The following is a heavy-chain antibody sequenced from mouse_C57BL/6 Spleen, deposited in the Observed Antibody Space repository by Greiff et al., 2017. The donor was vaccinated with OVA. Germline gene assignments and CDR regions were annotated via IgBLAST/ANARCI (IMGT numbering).Heavy chain of an antibody. J-gene: IGHJ4*01. CDR3: ARSEITTVVGGPMDY. CDR1: GYTFTDYY. D-gene: IGHD1-1*01. Sequence: EVQLQQSGPVLVKPGASVKMSCKASGYTFTDYYMNWVKQSHGKSLEWIGVINPYNGCTSYNQKFKGKATLTVDKSSSTAYMELNSLTSEDSAVYYYARSEITTVVGGPMDYWGQGTSVTVSS. CDR2: INPYNGCT. V-gene: IGHV1-19*01.